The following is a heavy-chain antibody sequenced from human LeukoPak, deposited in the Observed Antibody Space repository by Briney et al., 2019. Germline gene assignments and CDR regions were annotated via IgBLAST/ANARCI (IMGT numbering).Heavy chain of an antibody. CDR2: ISWNSGNI. D-gene: IGHD2-15*01. CDR1: GFTFDDYA. J-gene: IGHJ4*02. Sequence: SLRLSCAASGFTFDDYAMHWVRQVPGKGLEWVSGISWNSGNIGYADSVKGRFTISRDNAKNSLYLQMNSLRAEDTAVYYCASRHCTGGSCYFDYWGQGTLVTVSS. CDR3: ASRHCTGGSCYFDY. V-gene: IGHV3-9*01.